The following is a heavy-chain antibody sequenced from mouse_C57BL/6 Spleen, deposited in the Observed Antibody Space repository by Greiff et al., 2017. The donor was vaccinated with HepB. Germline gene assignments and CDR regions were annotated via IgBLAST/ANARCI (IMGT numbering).Heavy chain of an antibody. CDR1: GYTFTSYW. CDR3: ARGGLLRSSMDY. CDR2: IDPSDSYT. D-gene: IGHD1-1*01. Sequence: QVQLQQPGAELVKPGASVKLSCKASGYTFTSYWMQWVKQRPGQGLEWIGEIDPSDSYTNYNQKFKGKATLTVDTSSSTAYMQLSSLTSEDSAVYYCARGGLLRSSMDYWGQGTSVTVSS. V-gene: IGHV1-50*01. J-gene: IGHJ4*01.